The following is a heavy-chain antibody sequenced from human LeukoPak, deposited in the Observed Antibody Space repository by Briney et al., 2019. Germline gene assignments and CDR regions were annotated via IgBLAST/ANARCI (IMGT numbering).Heavy chain of an antibody. V-gene: IGHV1-2*02. CDR3: VGAVDFDY. CDR2: INPNSGGT. J-gene: IGHJ4*02. CDR1: GYTFTSYG. Sequence: APVKVSCKASGYTFTSYGISRVRQAPGQGLEWMGWINPNSGGTNYAQKFQGRVTMTRDTSISTAYMELSRLRSDDTAVYYCVGAVDFDYWGQGTLVTVSS.